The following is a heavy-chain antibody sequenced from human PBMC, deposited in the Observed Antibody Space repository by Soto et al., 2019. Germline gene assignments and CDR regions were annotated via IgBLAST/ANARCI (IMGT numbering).Heavy chain of an antibody. CDR2: INHTGRN. CDR1: AEYFSTYY. Sequence: QVQQQQWGAGLLKPSETLSLSCAVSAEYFSTYYWNWIRQSPWKGLEWIGEINHTGRNNYNPSLKSRVTMSIDMSKNQLSLRLTSVNAADTGVYYCARGGSSEWQVALDIWGQGTMVTVSS. V-gene: IGHV4-34*01. CDR3: ARGGSSEWQVALDI. J-gene: IGHJ3*02. D-gene: IGHD6-19*01.